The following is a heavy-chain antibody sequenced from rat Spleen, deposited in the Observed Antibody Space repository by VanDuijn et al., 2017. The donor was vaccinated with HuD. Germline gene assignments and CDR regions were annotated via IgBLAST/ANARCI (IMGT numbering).Heavy chain of an antibody. CDR2: ISYDGSGT. J-gene: IGHJ4*01. D-gene: IGHD3-8*01. CDR3: TRDHPEFLYVMDA. Sequence: EVQLVESGGGLVQPGRSLKLSCAASGFTFSAYNMAWVRQAPKKGLEWVATISYDGSGTYYRDSVQGRFTISRDNAKSTLYLQMDGLRSEDTATYYCTRDHPEFLYVMDAWGQGASVTVSS. V-gene: IGHV5-7*01. CDR1: GFTFSAYN.